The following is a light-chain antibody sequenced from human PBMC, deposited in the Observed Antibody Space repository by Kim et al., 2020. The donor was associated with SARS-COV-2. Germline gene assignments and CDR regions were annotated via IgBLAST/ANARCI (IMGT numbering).Light chain of an antibody. CDR3: QAWDRSTAV. Sequence: VYPGQTAGITCSGEKFGHNYVFWYQQKPGQSPVLVISHTTERPSGIPERFSGSHSWNTGTLTISGTQAMDEGDYYCQAWDRSTAVFGGGTQLTVL. J-gene: IGLJ3*02. CDR2: HTT. V-gene: IGLV3-1*01. CDR1: KFGHNY.